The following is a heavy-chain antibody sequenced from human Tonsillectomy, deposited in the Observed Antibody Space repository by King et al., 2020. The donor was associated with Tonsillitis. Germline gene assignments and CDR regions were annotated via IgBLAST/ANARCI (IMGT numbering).Heavy chain of an antibody. Sequence: VQLVEAGGGLEQPVGSLRLCCVASGYSFCTYAFSWGGQAPGKGLEWCSIISGSGGSTYYADSVKGRFTISRDNSKNTLYLQTNSLRAEDTAVYYCALRSGLNWGQGTLVTVSS. CDR1: GYSFCTYA. V-gene: IGHV3-23*04. CDR3: ALRSGLN. D-gene: IGHD3-3*01. J-gene: IGHJ4*02. CDR2: ISGSGGST.